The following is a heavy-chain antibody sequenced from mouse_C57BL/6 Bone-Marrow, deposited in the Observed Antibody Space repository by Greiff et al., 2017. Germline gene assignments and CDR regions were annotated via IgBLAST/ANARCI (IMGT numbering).Heavy chain of an antibody. CDR3: ARLDYYGSSLFDY. V-gene: IGHV1-64*01. CDR2: IHPNSGST. J-gene: IGHJ2*01. CDR1: GYTFTSYW. Sequence: VQLQQPGAELVKPGASVKLSCKASGYTFTSYWMHWVKQRPGQGLEWIGMIHPNSGSTNYNEKFKSKATLTVDKSSSTAYMQLSSLTSEDSAVYYCARLDYYGSSLFDYWGQGTTLTVSS. D-gene: IGHD1-1*01.